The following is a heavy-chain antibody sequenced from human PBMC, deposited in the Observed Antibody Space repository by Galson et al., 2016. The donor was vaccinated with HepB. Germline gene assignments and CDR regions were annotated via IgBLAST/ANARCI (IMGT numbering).Heavy chain of an antibody. V-gene: IGHV2-70*01. CDR3: ARIGYYGSGRPFDH. Sequence: PALVKPTQTLTLTCAFSGFSLKTTGTCVGWIRQPPGKALEWLALIDWEEETYYTASLKTGLTISRDTSENQVVLTMTNMDPVDTATYYCARIGYYGSGRPFDHWGQGTLVTVSS. J-gene: IGHJ4*02. CDR2: IDWEEET. CDR1: GFSLKTTGTC. D-gene: IGHD3-10*01.